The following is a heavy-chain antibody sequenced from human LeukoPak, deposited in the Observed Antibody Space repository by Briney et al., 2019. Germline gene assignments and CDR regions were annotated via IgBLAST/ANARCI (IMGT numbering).Heavy chain of an antibody. D-gene: IGHD5-24*01. CDR1: GGTFSSYA. Sequence: ASVKVSRKASGGTFSSYAISWVRQAPGQGLEWMGGIIPIFGTANYAQKFQGRVTITADESTSTAYVELSSLRSEDTAVYYCARTSREMATGYLGYWGQGTLVTVSS. CDR2: IIPIFGTA. J-gene: IGHJ4*02. V-gene: IGHV1-69*13. CDR3: ARTSREMATGYLGY.